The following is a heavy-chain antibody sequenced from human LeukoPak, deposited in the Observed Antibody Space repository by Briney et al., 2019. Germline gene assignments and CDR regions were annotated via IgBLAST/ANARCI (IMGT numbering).Heavy chain of an antibody. Sequence: ASVKVSCKASGYTFTSYGISWVRQAPGQGLEWMGWISAYNGNTNYAQKLQGRVTMTTDTSTSTAYMELRSLRSDDTAVYYCARLHDSSGYYYGTYYYYYGMDVWGQGTTVTVSS. J-gene: IGHJ6*02. CDR3: ARLHDSSGYYYGTYYYYYGMDV. V-gene: IGHV1-18*01. CDR2: ISAYNGNT. D-gene: IGHD3-22*01. CDR1: GYTFTSYG.